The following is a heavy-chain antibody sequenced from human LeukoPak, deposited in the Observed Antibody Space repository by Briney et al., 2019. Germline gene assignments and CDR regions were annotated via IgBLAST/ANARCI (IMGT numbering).Heavy chain of an antibody. V-gene: IGHV3-23*01. J-gene: IGHJ4*02. Sequence: GGSLRLSCAASGFTFSSYAMSWVRQAPGKGLEWVSDINGSGGSTYYADSVKGRFTISRDNSKNTLYLQMNSLRAEDTAVYYCAKVASVWSSSWYFDYWGQGTLVTVSS. CDR3: AKVASVWSSSWYFDY. CDR1: GFTFSSYA. CDR2: INGSGGST. D-gene: IGHD6-13*01.